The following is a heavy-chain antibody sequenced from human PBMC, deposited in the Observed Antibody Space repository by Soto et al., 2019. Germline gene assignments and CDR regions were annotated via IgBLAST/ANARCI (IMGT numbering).Heavy chain of an antibody. CDR2: INPSGGST. J-gene: IGHJ6*02. CDR3: ARDSPELYDFWSGYYPTAYFIMDV. V-gene: IGHV1-46*01. D-gene: IGHD3-3*01. Sequence: ASVNVSCKASGYTFTSYYMHWVRQAPGQGLEWMGIINPSGGSTSYAQKFQGRATMTRDTSTSTVYMELSSLRSEDTAVYYCARDSPELYDFWSGYYPTAYFIMDVWGQGTTVTVSS. CDR1: GYTFTSYY.